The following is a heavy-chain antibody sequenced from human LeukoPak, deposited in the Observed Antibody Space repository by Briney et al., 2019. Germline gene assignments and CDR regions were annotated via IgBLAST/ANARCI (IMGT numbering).Heavy chain of an antibody. V-gene: IGHV4-30-4*08. Sequence: SETLSLTCTVSGGSISSGDYYWSWIRQPPGKGLEWIGYIYYSGSTYYNPSLKSRVTISVDTSKNQFSLKLSSVTAADTAVYYCVREGGADTSGYDDNNWFDPWGQGTLVTVFS. CDR3: VREGGADTSGYDDNNWFDP. D-gene: IGHD5-12*01. CDR2: IYYSGST. J-gene: IGHJ5*02. CDR1: GGSISSGDYY.